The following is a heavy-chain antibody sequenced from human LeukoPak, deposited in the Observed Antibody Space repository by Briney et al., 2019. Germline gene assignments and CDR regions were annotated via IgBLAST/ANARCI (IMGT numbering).Heavy chain of an antibody. Sequence: ASVKVSCKTFGYPFSSCGINWVRQAPGQGLEWMGWISGYNGDTNYAQKFQGRVTMTTDTSTNTAYMDLRRLRSDDTAVYYCAKNWGAGHPINFDYWGQGTLVTVSS. CDR1: GYPFSSCG. V-gene: IGHV1-18*01. CDR2: ISGYNGDT. CDR3: AKNWGAGHPINFDY. D-gene: IGHD3-16*01. J-gene: IGHJ4*02.